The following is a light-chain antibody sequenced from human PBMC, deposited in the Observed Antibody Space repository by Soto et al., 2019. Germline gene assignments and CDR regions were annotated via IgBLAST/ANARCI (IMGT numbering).Light chain of an antibody. J-gene: IGLJ2*01. Sequence: QSALTQPASVSGAPGQSIAISCTGTRSEIGAYAYVSWYQQHPGKIPKLIVFDVNYRPSGVSSRFSGSKSGNTASLTISGLQAEDEADYYCGSYTRSNSVIFGGGT. V-gene: IGLV2-14*03. CDR3: GSYTRSNSVI. CDR2: DVN. CDR1: RSEIGAYAY.